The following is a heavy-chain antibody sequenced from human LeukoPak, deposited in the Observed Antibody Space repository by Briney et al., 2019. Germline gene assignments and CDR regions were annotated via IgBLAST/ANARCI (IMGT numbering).Heavy chain of an antibody. Sequence: PGGSLRLSCAASGFTFRNYGMHWVRQTPAKGLEWVAFIRYDGSSQYLSDSVKGRFTISRDNSKNTLYLQMNSLRAEDTAVYYCAKDRGRLVGATGVYYFDYWGQGTLVTVSS. J-gene: IGHJ4*02. D-gene: IGHD1-26*01. CDR1: GFTFRNYG. CDR3: AKDRGRLVGATGVYYFDY. CDR2: IRYDGSSQ. V-gene: IGHV3-30*02.